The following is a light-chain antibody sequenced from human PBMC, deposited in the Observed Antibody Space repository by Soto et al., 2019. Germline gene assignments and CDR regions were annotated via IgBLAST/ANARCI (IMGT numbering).Light chain of an antibody. CDR1: QTISSW. CDR2: KAS. Sequence: DIQMTQSPSTLSASVGDRVTIICRASQTISSWLAWYQQKGGQAPKLLISKASILDSGVPSRFSGSGSGTEFNLTISSRQPEEFATYYCQQYNSFIWTFGQGTKVDIK. CDR3: QQYNSFIWT. V-gene: IGKV1-5*03. J-gene: IGKJ1*01.